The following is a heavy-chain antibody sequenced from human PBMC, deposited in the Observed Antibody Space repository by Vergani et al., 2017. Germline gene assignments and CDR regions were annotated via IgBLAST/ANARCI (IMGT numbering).Heavy chain of an antibody. CDR1: GFTFSSYE. J-gene: IGHJ3*02. CDR2: ISSSGRII. Sequence: EVQLVESGGGLVQPGGSLRISCAASGFTFSSYEMNWVRQAPGKGLEWVSYISSSGRIIYYADAVKGRFTISRDNAKNSLYLQMNSLRAEDTAVYYCARGYTRAFDIWGQGTTVTVSS. V-gene: IGHV3-48*03. D-gene: IGHD3-16*02. CDR3: ARGYTRAFDI.